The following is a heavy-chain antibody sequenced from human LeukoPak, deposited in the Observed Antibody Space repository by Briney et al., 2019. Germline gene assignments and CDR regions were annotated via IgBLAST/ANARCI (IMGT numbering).Heavy chain of an antibody. J-gene: IGHJ5*02. Sequence: GGSLRLSCAASGFSFSSYWMSWVRQAPGKGLEWVANVQHDGSEQYYVDSVKGRFTISRDNTKKSLFLQINSLRAEDTAVYYCGTPARGGSAFPWGQGTLVSVSS. V-gene: IGHV3-7*01. CDR3: GTPARGGSAFP. CDR1: GFSFSSYW. CDR2: VQHDGSEQ. D-gene: IGHD6-19*01.